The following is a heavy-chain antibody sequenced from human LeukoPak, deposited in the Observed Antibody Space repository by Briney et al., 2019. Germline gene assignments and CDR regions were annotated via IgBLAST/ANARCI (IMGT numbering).Heavy chain of an antibody. CDR3: ARDLSWNQIDY. V-gene: IGHV3-74*01. J-gene: IGHJ4*02. CDR1: GFNFNSHW. CDR2: IDVDGSIT. Sequence: GGSPRLSCAASGFNFNSHWMHWVRQGPGKGPVWVSRIDVDGSITNYADSVKGRFTISRDNAKNTLYLQMNSLRAEDTAVYYCARDLSWNQIDYWGQGSLVSVSS. D-gene: IGHD1-1*01.